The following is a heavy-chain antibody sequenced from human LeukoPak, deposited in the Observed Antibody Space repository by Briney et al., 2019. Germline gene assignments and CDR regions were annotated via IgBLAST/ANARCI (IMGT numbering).Heavy chain of an antibody. CDR1: GYTLTELS. D-gene: IGHD6-13*01. CDR2: FDPEDGET. V-gene: IGHV1-24*01. CDR3: ATDYIFLGAAAKGGY. Sequence: ASVKVSCKVPGYTLTELSMHWVRQAPGKGLEWMGGFDPEDGETIYAQKFQGRVTMTEDTSTDTAYMELSSLRSEDTAVYYCATDYIFLGAAAKGGYWGQGTLVTVSS. J-gene: IGHJ4*02.